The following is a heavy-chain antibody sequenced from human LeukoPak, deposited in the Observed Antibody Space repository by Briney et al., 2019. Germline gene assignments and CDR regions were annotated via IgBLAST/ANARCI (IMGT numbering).Heavy chain of an antibody. V-gene: IGHV1-2*02. CDR1: GYTFTGNY. CDR2: INPNSGGT. D-gene: IGHD6-19*01. J-gene: IGHJ4*02. Sequence: ASVKVSCKASGYTFTGNYMHWVRQAPGQGLEWMGWINPNSGGTNYAQKFQGRVTMTRDTSISTAYMELSRLRSDDTAVYYCAREYSSGWYGDYWGQGTLVTVSS. CDR3: AREYSSGWYGDY.